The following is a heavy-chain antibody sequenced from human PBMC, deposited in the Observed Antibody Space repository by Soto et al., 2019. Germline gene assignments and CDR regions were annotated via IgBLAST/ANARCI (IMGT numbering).Heavy chain of an antibody. CDR1: GFTFSSYS. J-gene: IGHJ6*02. CDR3: ARDYCSSTRCYPYYYDGMDV. CDR2: ISSSSSYI. Sequence: PGGSLRLSCAASGFTFSSYSMNWVRQAPGKGLEWVSSISSSSSYIYYADSVKGRFTISRDNAKNSLYLQMNSLRAEDTAVYYCARDYCSSTRCYPYYYDGMDVWGQGTTVTVSS. D-gene: IGHD2-2*01. V-gene: IGHV3-21*01.